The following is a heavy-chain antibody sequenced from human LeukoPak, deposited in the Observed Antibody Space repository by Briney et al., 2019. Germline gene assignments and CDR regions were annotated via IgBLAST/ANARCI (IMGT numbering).Heavy chain of an antibody. J-gene: IGHJ6*02. Sequence: PSETLSLTCAVSGGSISRSDWWSWVRQSPGKGLEWIGEIFHSGSTKYNPSLKSRVTISVDKSKNQFSLNLTSVTAADTAMYYCARIPLRWGSSHFFYYAMDVWGQGTTVTVSS. CDR1: GGSISRSDW. V-gene: IGHV4-4*02. CDR3: ARIPLRWGSSHFFYYAMDV. D-gene: IGHD6-6*01. CDR2: IFHSGST.